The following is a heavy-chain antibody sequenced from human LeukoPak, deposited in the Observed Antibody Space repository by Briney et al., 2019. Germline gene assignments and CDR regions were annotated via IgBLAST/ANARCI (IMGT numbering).Heavy chain of an antibody. D-gene: IGHD5-18*01. J-gene: IGHJ4*02. Sequence: GGSLRLSCAASGFTFSTYSMNWVRQAPGKGLEWVSYISTSSSYIHYADSVNGRFTISRDNAKNSLYLQMNSLRPEDTAVYYCARDPLQLWSFDYWGQGTLVTVSS. CDR3: ARDPLQLWSFDY. CDR1: GFTFSTYS. CDR2: ISTSSSYI. V-gene: IGHV3-21*04.